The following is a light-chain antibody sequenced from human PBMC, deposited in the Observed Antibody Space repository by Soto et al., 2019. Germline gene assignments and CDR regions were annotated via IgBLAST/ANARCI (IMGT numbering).Light chain of an antibody. J-gene: IGKJ4*01. Sequence: DIQLTQSPSFLSASVGDRVTITCRASQGISSYLAWYQQKPGKAPKLLISAASTLQSGVPSRFSGSGSGTEFTLTISSLQPEDFATYYFQQLNSYPLTFGGGTKVEIK. CDR3: QQLNSYPLT. CDR1: QGISSY. V-gene: IGKV1-9*01. CDR2: AAS.